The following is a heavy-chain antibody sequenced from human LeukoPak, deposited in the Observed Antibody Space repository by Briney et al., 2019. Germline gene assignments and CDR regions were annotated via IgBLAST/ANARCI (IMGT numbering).Heavy chain of an antibody. Sequence: GGSLRLSCAASGFTFSSYNMNWVRQAPGKGLEWVSSISYSSRARYYADSVKGRFTISRDNFKDSLYLQMDSLRAEDTAVYYCARAYCSSTSCFGWGQGNLVTVSS. CDR2: ISYSSRAR. V-gene: IGHV3-48*01. CDR3: ARAYCSSTSCFG. CDR1: GFTFSSYN. J-gene: IGHJ4*02. D-gene: IGHD2-2*01.